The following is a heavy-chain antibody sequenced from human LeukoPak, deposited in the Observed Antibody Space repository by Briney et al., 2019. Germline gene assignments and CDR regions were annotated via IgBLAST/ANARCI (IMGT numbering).Heavy chain of an antibody. CDR3: AELGITMIGGV. V-gene: IGHV3-48*03. D-gene: IGHD3-10*02. Sequence: PGGSLRLSCEASRFTFSSYEMNWVRQAPGKGLEWVSYISSSGSTIYYADSVKGRFTISRDNAKNSLYLQMNSLRAEDTAVYYCAELGITMIGGVWGKGTTVTISS. CDR2: ISSSGSTI. CDR1: RFTFSSYE. J-gene: IGHJ6*04.